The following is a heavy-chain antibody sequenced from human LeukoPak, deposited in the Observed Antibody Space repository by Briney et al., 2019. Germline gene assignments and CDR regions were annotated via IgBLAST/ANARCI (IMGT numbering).Heavy chain of an antibody. Sequence: PGGSLRLSCAASVFTFCSYGKHGVRQAPGKGLEWVAVIWYDGSNKYYADSVKGRFTISRDNSKNTLYLQMNRLRAEDTAVYYCAKDNDHYFDYWGQGTLVTVSS. CDR1: VFTFCSYG. CDR3: AKDNDHYFDY. J-gene: IGHJ4*02. D-gene: IGHD1-1*01. CDR2: IWYDGSNK. V-gene: IGHV3-33*06.